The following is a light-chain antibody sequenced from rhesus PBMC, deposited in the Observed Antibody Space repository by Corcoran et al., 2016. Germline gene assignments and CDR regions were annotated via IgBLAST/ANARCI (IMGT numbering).Light chain of an antibody. Sequence: QVILTQSPATLSLSPGERATLSCRASQSGSSYLAWYQQKPGQAPRLLMYGASSRATGSPDRFSGSGSGTDLSLTISSLEPEDVEVYRCYQHSSGYTFGPGTKLDIK. J-gene: IGKJ3*01. CDR3: YQHSSGYT. CDR2: GAS. CDR1: QSGSSY. V-gene: IGKV3-10*01.